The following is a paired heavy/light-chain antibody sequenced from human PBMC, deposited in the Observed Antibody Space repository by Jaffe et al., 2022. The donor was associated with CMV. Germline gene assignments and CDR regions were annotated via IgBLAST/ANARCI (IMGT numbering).Light chain of an antibody. J-gene: IGLJ2*01. CDR1: VLGENY. Sequence: SYELTQVSSVSVSPGQTARITCSGDVLGENYADWYQQKPGQAPQLVIYEDSERSPGIPERISGFTSGNMTTLTINRVLTEDDADYYCLSGGQDNRVFGGGTKLTVL. CDR2: EDS. V-gene: IGLV3-22*01. CDR3: LSGGQDNRV.
Heavy chain of an antibody. CDR3: AREDSGNYFSRGALDY. D-gene: IGHD1-26*01. CDR2: ISSTGSTI. J-gene: IGHJ4*01. Sequence: EVQLVESGGGLVQSGGSLRLSCAASGFTFSSYEMNWVRQAPGKGLEWVSYISSTGSTIYYADSVKGRFTISRDNARSSLYLQMHRLRAEDTAIYYCAREDSGNYFSRGALDYWGQGTLVTVSS. V-gene: IGHV3-48*03. CDR1: GFTFSSYE.